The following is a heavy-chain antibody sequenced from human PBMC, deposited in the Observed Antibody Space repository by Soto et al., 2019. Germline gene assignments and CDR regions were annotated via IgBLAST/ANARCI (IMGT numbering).Heavy chain of an antibody. V-gene: IGHV1-58*01. CDR2: IVVGSGNT. CDR3: TTRALAAPALDY. J-gene: IGHJ4*02. CDR1: GFTFTSSA. D-gene: IGHD6-19*01. Sequence: ASVKVSCKASGFTFTSSAVQWVRQARGQRLEWIGWIVVGSGNTNYAQKFQERVTITRDMSTSTAYMELSSLKPEDTAVYYCTTRALAAPALDYWGRGTLVTVSS.